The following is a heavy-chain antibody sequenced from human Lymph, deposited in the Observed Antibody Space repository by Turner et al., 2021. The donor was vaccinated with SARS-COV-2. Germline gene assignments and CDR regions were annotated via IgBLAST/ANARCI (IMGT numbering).Heavy chain of an antibody. D-gene: IGHD1-26*01. CDR2: IIPILGIA. J-gene: IGHJ3*02. CDR3: PRRHSGNYDAFDI. CDR1: GGTFSTYV. Sequence: QVQLVQSGAGVKKHGPSVTVTGKASGGTFSTYVLSWVRQAPGQGLEWMGGIIPILGIANYAQMFLGRVTFTADNSMSPACMDLSSLGSEDSAVSHCPRRHSGNYDAFDIWGQGTMVTVSS. V-gene: IGHV1-69*10.